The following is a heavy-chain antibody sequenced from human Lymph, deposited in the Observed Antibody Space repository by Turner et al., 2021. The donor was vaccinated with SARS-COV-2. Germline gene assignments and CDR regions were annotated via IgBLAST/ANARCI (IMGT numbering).Heavy chain of an antibody. CDR1: GFIVRGNY. CDR2: IYSGGST. V-gene: IGHV3-53*02. J-gene: IGHJ6*02. D-gene: IGHD1-1*01. CDR3: ARDLQLYGMDV. Sequence: EVQLLDTGGGLIQPGESLRHSCAASGFIVRGNYMNWVRQAPGKGLEWVSLIYSGGSTYYADSVKRRFTISRDNSKNTLYLQMNSLRAEDTAVYYCARDLQLYGMDVWGQGTTVTVSS.